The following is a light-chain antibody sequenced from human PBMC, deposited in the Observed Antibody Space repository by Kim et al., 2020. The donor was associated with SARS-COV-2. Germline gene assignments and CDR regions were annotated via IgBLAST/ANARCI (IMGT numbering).Light chain of an antibody. Sequence: PGQTAKISRGGNSIGSISLKWYQRKSGQAPVLVIYYDSDRPSGIPERFSGSNSENTATLTISRVEAGDEADYYCQVWDSSSDHRVVFGGGTQMTVL. CDR2: YDS. CDR1: SIGSIS. CDR3: QVWDSSSDHRVV. V-gene: IGLV3-21*04. J-gene: IGLJ2*01.